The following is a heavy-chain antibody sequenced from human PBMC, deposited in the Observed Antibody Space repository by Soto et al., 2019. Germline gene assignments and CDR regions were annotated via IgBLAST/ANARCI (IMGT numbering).Heavy chain of an antibody. Sequence: SETLSLTCTVSGGSISSYYWSWIRQPPGKGLEWIGYIYYSGSTNYNPSLKSRVTISVDTSKNQFSLKLSSVTAADTAVYYCARRGNSGYDMGMDVWGQGTTVTVS. CDR3: ARRGNSGYDMGMDV. CDR1: GGSISSYY. D-gene: IGHD5-12*01. CDR2: IYYSGST. V-gene: IGHV4-59*08. J-gene: IGHJ6*02.